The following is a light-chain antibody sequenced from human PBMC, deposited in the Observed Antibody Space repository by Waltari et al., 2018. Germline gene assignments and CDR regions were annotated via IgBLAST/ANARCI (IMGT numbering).Light chain of an antibody. CDR3: QTGGHGTWV. J-gene: IGLJ3*02. V-gene: IGLV4-69*01. CDR2: VNSDGSH. CDR1: SGHSHNV. Sequence: QLVLTQSPSASASLGASVKPTCTLSSGHSHNVIAWLQKRPEEGPRYLMKVNSDGSHNKGDEIPDRFSGSSSGAERYLTISSLQSEDEADYYCQTGGHGTWVFGGGTKLTVL.